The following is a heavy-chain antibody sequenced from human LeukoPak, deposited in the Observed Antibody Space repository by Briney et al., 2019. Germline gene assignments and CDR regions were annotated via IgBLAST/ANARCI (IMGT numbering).Heavy chain of an antibody. J-gene: IGHJ5*02. Sequence: GGSLRLSCAASGFTFSSYVMGWVRQAPGMGLEWVSSITNSGGTYYADSVKGRFTISRDNSKNTLYLQMNSLRAEDAAVYYCAKGILLQVGAPGSWGQGTLVTVSS. V-gene: IGHV3-23*01. D-gene: IGHD1-26*01. CDR1: GFTFSSYV. CDR3: AKGILLQVGAPGS. CDR2: ITNSGGT.